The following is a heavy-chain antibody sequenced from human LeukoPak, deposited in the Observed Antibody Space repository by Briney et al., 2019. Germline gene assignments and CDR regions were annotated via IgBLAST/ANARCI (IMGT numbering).Heavy chain of an antibody. CDR1: GFSFSSHW. Sequence: GGSLRLSCAASGFSFSSHWVHWVRQAPGKGLVWVSRISDDGSYTSNVDSVKGRFTISRDNSKNTLYLQMNSLRAEDTALYYCAKGLPFDYWGQGTLVAVSS. CDR3: AKGLPFDY. J-gene: IGHJ4*02. CDR2: ISDDGSYT. V-gene: IGHV3-74*01.